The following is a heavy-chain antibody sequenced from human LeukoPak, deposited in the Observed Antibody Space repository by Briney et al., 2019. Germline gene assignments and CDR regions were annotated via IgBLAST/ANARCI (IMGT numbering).Heavy chain of an antibody. CDR2: LSSSSIYI. Sequence: PGGSLTLSCAASGFTFSSYSVNWVRRAPGKGLEWVSSLSSSSIYIYYADSVKGRFTISRDNAKNSLYLLMNSLRVEDTAVYYCAREYSGSFDPRSFDYWGQGTLVTVSS. CDR3: AREYSGSFDPRSFDY. J-gene: IGHJ4*02. V-gene: IGHV3-21*01. D-gene: IGHD1-26*01. CDR1: GFTFSSYS.